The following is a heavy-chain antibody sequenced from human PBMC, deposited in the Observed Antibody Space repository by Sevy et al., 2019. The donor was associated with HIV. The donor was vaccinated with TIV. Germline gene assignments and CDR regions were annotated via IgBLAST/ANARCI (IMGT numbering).Heavy chain of an antibody. J-gene: IGHJ6*02. CDR3: AIYSSHSHGMDV. CDR1: GYTFTSYG. CDR2: ITADNGNT. V-gene: IGHV1-18*01. D-gene: IGHD3-22*01. Sequence: ASVKVSCKASGYTFTSYGISWVRQAPGQRLEWMGWITADNGNTNYAQKLQGRVTMTTDTSTSTAYMELRSLRSDDTAVYCCAIYSSHSHGMDVWGQGTTVTVSS.